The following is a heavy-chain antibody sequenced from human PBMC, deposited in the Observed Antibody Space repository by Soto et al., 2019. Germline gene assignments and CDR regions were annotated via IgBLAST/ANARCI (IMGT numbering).Heavy chain of an antibody. CDR2: ISYDGSNK. D-gene: IGHD5-12*01. J-gene: IGHJ4*02. V-gene: IGHV3-30-3*01. Sequence: GGSLRLSCAASVFTCSSYSMRWIRQAPGKRLEWVAVISYDGSNKYYADSVKGRFTISRDNSKNTLYLQMNSLRAEDTAVYYCARDRSGCGGYDYCYFDYWGQGTLVTVSS. CDR3: ARDRSGCGGYDYCYFDY. CDR1: VFTCSSYS.